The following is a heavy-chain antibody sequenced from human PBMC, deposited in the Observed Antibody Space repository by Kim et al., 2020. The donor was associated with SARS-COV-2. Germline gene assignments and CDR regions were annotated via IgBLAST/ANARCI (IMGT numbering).Heavy chain of an antibody. CDR1: GGTFSSYA. D-gene: IGHD3-22*01. CDR3: ARHVHDFYDSSGDYYCGMYV. J-gene: IGHJ6*02. V-gene: IGHV1-69*13. CDR2: IIPIFGTA. Sequence: SVKVSCKASGGTFSSYAISWVRQAPGQGLEWMGGIIPIFGTANYAQKFQGRVTITADEATSTAYMELSSLRSEDTAVYYCARHVHDFYDSSGDYYCGMYVWGQGTTLTVSS.